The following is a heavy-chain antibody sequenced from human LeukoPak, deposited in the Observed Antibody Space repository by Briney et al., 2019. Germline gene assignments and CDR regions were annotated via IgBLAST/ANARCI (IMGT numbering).Heavy chain of an antibody. CDR3: AKEIAAAGIFGWFDP. V-gene: IGHV3-9*01. CDR1: GFTFADYA. J-gene: IGHJ5*02. Sequence: GGSLRLSCAASGFTFADYAMHWVRQAPGKGLEWVSGISWNSGSIGYADSVKGRFTISRDNAKNSLYLQMNSLRAEDTALYYCAKEIAAAGIFGWFDPWGQGTLVTVSS. CDR2: ISWNSGSI. D-gene: IGHD6-13*01.